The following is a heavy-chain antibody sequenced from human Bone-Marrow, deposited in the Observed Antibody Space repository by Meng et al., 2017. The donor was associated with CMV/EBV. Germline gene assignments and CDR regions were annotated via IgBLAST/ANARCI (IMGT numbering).Heavy chain of an antibody. CDR1: GYSFTNYW. V-gene: IGHV5-51*03. D-gene: IGHD3-16*01. CDR3: AYCSGGNGYYYGMDV. CDR2: IYPGDSDT. J-gene: IGHJ6*02. Sequence: GGSLRLSCEGSGYSFTNYWIGWVRQMPGKGLEWMGIIYPGDSDTRYSPSFQGQVTISADKSISTAYLQWSSLKASDTAMYYCAYCSGGNGYYYGMDVWGQGTTVTVSS.